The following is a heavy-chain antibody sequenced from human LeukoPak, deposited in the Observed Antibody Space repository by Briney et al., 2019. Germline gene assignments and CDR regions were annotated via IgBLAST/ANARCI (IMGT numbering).Heavy chain of an antibody. D-gene: IGHD6-19*01. CDR3: AKTTAGNSSGRYPGWPVDY. Sequence: PGGSLRLSCAASGFTFNSYAMTWVRQAPGKGVEWVSHVCGSGGITYYADSVKGRFTNSRDNSKNTLYPQMNSLRAEDTAVYYCAKTTAGNSSGRYPGWPVDYWGQGTLVTVSS. CDR1: GFTFNSYA. J-gene: IGHJ4*02. V-gene: IGHV3-23*01. CDR2: VCGSGGIT.